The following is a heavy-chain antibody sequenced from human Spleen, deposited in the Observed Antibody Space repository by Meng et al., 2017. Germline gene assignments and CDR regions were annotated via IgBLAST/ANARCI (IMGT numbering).Heavy chain of an antibody. V-gene: IGHV5-51*01. Sequence: KVSCKGSGYSFTSYWIGWVRQMPGKGLEWMGIIYPGDSDTRYSPSFQSQVTISADKSISTAYLQWSSLKASDTAMYYRARRAGGYCSGGICYSVYYFDYWGQGTLVTVSS. J-gene: IGHJ4*02. D-gene: IGHD2-15*01. CDR3: ARRAGGYCSGGICYSVYYFDY. CDR2: IYPGDSDT. CDR1: GYSFTSYW.